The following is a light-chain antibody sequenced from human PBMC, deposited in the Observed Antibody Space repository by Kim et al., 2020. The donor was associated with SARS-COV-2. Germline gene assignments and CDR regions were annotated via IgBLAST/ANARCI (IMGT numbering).Light chain of an antibody. CDR1: QSVSSY. CDR3: QQRSNWPPYT. V-gene: IGKV3-11*01. Sequence: LSPAEQAARSCRASQSVSSYLAWYQQKPGQAPRLLIYDASNRATGIPARFSGSGSGTDFTLTISSLEPEDFAVYYCQQRSNWPPYTFGQETKLEIK. J-gene: IGKJ2*01. CDR2: DAS.